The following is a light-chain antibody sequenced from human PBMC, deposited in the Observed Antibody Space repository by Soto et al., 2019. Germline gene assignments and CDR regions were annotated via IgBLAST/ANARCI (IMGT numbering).Light chain of an antibody. J-gene: IGLJ1*01. CDR3: KSYAGSNTYV. Sequence: QSVLTQPPCASGSPGKSVPISCSGTKSDIGVYDFVSCYQHHPGKAPRLIIFEVVQRPSGVPDRFSGSKSGNTASLTVSGLQAADEADYFCKSYAGSNTYVFGSGTKV. V-gene: IGLV2-8*01. CDR2: EVV. CDR1: KSDIGVYDF.